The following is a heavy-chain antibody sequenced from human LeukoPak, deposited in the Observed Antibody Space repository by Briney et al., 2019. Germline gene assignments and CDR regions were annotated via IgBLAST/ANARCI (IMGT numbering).Heavy chain of an antibody. CDR2: INWNGGST. D-gene: IGHD2-15*01. CDR1: GFTFGNYG. J-gene: IGHJ4*02. CDR3: AKDRGYGRYHYDY. Sequence: GGSLRLSCAASGFTFGNYGMSWVRQAPGKGLEWVSGINWNGGSTGYADSVEGRFTISRDNAKNSQYLQMNSLRAEDTAVYYCAKDRGYGRYHYDYWGQGTLVTVSS. V-gene: IGHV3-20*04.